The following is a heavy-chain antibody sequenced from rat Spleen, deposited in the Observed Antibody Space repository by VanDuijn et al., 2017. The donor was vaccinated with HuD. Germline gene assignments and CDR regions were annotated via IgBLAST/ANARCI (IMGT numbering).Heavy chain of an antibody. Sequence: QLKESGPGLVQPPQTLSPTRSVSGFSLTSYTLSCVRQPPGKGLEWIGAISSGGSTYYNSALKSRLSISRDTSKSQVFLKMNSLQTEDTAMYFCARWADYWGQGVMVTVSS. CDR3: ARWADY. CDR1: GFSLTSYT. CDR2: ISSGGST. J-gene: IGHJ2*01. D-gene: IGHD4-6*01. V-gene: IGHV2-6*01.